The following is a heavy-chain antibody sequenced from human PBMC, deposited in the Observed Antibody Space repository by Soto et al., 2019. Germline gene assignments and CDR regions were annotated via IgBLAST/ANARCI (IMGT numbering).Heavy chain of an antibody. Sequence: QVMQSGGGLIQPGGSLRLACTASGFPFSTTDMSWVRQAPGKGLEWVATIFGSGETTYYADSVRGRLIVSRDNFKNTVYLQMNSLRADDTALYYCVKNSGWFNTWGQGALVIVSS. CDR2: IFGSGETT. CDR3: VKNSGWFNT. V-gene: IGHV3-23*01. J-gene: IGHJ5*02. CDR1: GFPFSTTD. D-gene: IGHD3-10*01.